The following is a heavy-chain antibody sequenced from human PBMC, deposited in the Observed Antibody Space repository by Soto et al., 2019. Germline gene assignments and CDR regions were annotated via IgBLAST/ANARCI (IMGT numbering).Heavy chain of an antibody. D-gene: IGHD6-13*01. Sequence: GASVKISCKGSGYSFTSYWIGWVRQMPGKGLEWMGIIYPGDSDTRYSPSFQGQVTISADKSISTAYLQWSSLKASDTAMYYCARQGKADYYYYGMDVWGQGTTVTVSS. CDR1: GYSFTSYW. V-gene: IGHV5-51*01. CDR3: ARQGKADYYYYGMDV. J-gene: IGHJ6*02. CDR2: IYPGDSDT.